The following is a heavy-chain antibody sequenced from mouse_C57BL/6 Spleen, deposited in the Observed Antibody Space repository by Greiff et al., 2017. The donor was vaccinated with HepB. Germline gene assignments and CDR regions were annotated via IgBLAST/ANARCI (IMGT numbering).Heavy chain of an antibody. J-gene: IGHJ3*01. CDR1: GFNIKDYY. V-gene: IGHV14-2*01. CDR2: IDPEDGET. CDR3: ARTMYYGSSPGWLAY. Sequence: EVQLQQSGAELVKPGASVKLSCTASGFNIKDYYMHWVKQRTEQGLEWIGRIDPEDGETKYAPKFQGKATITADTSSNTAYLQLSSLTSEDTDVYYCARTMYYGSSPGWLAYWGQGTLVTVSA. D-gene: IGHD1-1*01.